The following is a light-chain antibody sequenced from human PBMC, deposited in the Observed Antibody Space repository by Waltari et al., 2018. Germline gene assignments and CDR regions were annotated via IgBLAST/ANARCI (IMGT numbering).Light chain of an antibody. V-gene: IGKV4-1*01. J-gene: IGKJ4*01. CDR1: QSVLYSSNNKNY. CDR2: WAS. Sequence: DIVMTQSPDSLAVSLGERATINCKSSQSVLYSSNNKNYLAWYQQKPGQPPKLLIYWASTRESGFPDRFSGSGSGTDFTLTISSLQAEDVAVYYCQQDYSTPLTFGGGTKVEIK. CDR3: QQDYSTPLT.